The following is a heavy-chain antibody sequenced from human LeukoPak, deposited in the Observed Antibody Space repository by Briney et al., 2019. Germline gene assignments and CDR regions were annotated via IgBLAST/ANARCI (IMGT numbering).Heavy chain of an antibody. CDR2: IIPIFGTA. CDR1: GGTFSSYA. V-gene: IGHV1-69*13. D-gene: IGHD3-10*01. J-gene: IGHJ4*02. Sequence: ASVKVSCKASGGTFSSYAISWVRQAPGQGLEWMGGIIPIFGTANYAQKFQGRVTITADESTSPAYMELSSLRSEDTAVYYCARVDGSGSYYNGIDYWGQGTLVTVSS. CDR3: ARVDGSGSYYNGIDY.